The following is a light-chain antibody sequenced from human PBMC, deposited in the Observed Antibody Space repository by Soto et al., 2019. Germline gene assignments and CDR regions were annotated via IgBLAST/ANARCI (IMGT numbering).Light chain of an antibody. V-gene: IGKV3-11*01. Sequence: DIVLTQSPATLSSFPGDRVTLSCRASQAVNTRLAWYQHRPGQAPRLLIYLASNRAAGVPARFSGSGSGTDFTLTISDVEPEDGAVYYCHQRQSLPRTFGQGTTVDI. CDR1: QAVNTR. J-gene: IGKJ1*01. CDR3: HQRQSLPRT. CDR2: LAS.